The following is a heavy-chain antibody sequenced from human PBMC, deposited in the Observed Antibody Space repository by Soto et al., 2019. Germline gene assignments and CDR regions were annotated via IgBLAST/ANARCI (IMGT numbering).Heavy chain of an antibody. CDR2: IIPILNSP. Sequence: SVKVSCKASGGTFGSYAITWVRRAPGQGLEWLGGIIPILNSPAYAQKFQARVVITADEVTNTAYMELNSLRFDDTAVYYCAREAPYCASATCPKFYDMDVWGQGTTVTVSS. CDR1: GGTFGSYA. J-gene: IGHJ6*02. CDR3: AREAPYCASATCPKFYDMDV. V-gene: IGHV1-69*13. D-gene: IGHD2-21*01.